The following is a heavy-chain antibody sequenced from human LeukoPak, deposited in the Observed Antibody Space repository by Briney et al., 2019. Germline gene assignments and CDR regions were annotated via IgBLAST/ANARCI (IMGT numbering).Heavy chain of an antibody. D-gene: IGHD2-2*01. J-gene: IGHJ5*02. CDR3: ARVEVYCSSTSCYLGYNWFDP. Sequence: ASAKVSCKASGYTFTSYDINWVRQATGQGLEWMGWMNPNSGNTGYAQKFQGRVTMTRNTSISTAYMELSSLRSEDTAVYYCARVEVYCSSTSCYLGYNWFDPWGQGTLVTVSS. CDR2: MNPNSGNT. CDR1: GYTFTSYD. V-gene: IGHV1-8*01.